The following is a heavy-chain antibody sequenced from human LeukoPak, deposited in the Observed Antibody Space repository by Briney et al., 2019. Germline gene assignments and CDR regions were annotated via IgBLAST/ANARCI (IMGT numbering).Heavy chain of an antibody. D-gene: IGHD2-21*01. V-gene: IGHV3-49*04. CDR3: TVQVIPSDKWFDP. CDR2: IRSKPYGGTA. Sequence: GGSLRLSCTASGLLFGDYGMTWVRQAPGKGLEWVGFIRSKPYGGTADYAESVKGRFTISRDDSRTIAYLDMNGLKTEDSAVYHCTVQVIPSDKWFDPWGLGTPVSASS. CDR1: GLLFGDYG. J-gene: IGHJ5*02.